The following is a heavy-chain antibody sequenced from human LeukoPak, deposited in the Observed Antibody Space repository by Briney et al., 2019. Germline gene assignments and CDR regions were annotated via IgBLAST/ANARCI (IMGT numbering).Heavy chain of an antibody. D-gene: IGHD3-22*01. V-gene: IGHV3-49*02. J-gene: IGHJ3*02. CDR2: IRSKAYGGTT. CDR1: GFTFSSYP. CDR3: TRRYNYDSSGYYYVRDAFDI. Sequence: GRSLRLSCAASGFTFSSYPMNWVRQAPGKGLEWVGFIRSKAYGGTTKNAASVKGRFTISRDDSRSIAYLQMNSLKTEDTAVYYCTRRYNYDSSGYYYVRDAFDIWGQGTMVTVSS.